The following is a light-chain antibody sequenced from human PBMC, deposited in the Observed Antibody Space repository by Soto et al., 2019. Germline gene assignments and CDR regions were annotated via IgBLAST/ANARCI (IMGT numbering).Light chain of an antibody. CDR1: QSFSSSY. CDR2: GAS. J-gene: IGKJ1*01. V-gene: IGKV3-20*01. CDR3: QQYGSSPRT. Sequence: EIVLTQSPGTLSLSPGERATLSCRAIQSFSSSYLAWYQQKSGQAPRLLIYGASSRATGFPDRFSGSGSGTDFTLTISRLEPEDFAVYYCQQYGSSPRTFGQGTKV.